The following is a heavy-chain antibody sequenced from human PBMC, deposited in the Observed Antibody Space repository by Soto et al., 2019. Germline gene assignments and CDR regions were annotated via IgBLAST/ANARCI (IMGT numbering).Heavy chain of an antibody. D-gene: IGHD6-19*01. CDR3: AREASAVISLDY. V-gene: IGHV1-2*02. Sequence: ASLKAHCKAPGDIFTAYSMPWVRQAPGQGLEWVGWFNPNSGDTIYAQKFQGRVTLTGDTSISTAYMELYSLTSDDTAVYYCAREASAVISLDYWGQGTLVTVSS. CDR1: GDIFTAYS. J-gene: IGHJ4*02. CDR2: FNPNSGDT.